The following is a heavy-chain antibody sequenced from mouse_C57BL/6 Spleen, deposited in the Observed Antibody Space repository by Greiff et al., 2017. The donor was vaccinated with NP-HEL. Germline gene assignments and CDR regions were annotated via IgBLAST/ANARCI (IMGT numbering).Heavy chain of an antibody. CDR1: GYTFTDYY. Sequence: VQLQQSGPVLVKPGASVKMSCKASGYTFTDYYMNWVKQSHGKSLEWIGVINPYNGGTSYNQKFKGKATLTVDKSSSTAYMELNSLTSEDSAVYYCARGHYGSSYVYFDVWGTGTTVTVSS. D-gene: IGHD1-1*01. CDR2: INPYNGGT. V-gene: IGHV1-19*01. CDR3: ARGHYGSSYVYFDV. J-gene: IGHJ1*03.